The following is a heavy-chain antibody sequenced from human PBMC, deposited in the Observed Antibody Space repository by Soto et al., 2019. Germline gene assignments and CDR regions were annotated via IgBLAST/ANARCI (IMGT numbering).Heavy chain of an antibody. D-gene: IGHD1-26*01. Sequence: QVQLVQSGAEVKKPGASVKVSCKASGYTFTNYAMHWVRQAPGQRLEWMGWINAGNDNTKYSQKFQGRVTITRDTSASTAYMELSSLRSEDTAVYYCARGGSLYWYFDLWGRGTLVTVSS. CDR2: INAGNDNT. V-gene: IGHV1-3*01. J-gene: IGHJ2*01. CDR3: ARGGSLYWYFDL. CDR1: GYTFTNYA.